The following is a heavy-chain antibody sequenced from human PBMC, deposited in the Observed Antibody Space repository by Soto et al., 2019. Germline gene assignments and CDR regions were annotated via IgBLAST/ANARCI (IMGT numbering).Heavy chain of an antibody. CDR2: ITGGGAT. Sequence: GGSLRLSCSGSGFTLSTYTMSWVRLAPGKGLEWVSAITGGGATFFADSVTGRFIISRDNSKNTLYLQMRSLRVEDTALYFCAKDRQPDGIWTFDSWGQGTLVTVSS. J-gene: IGHJ4*02. CDR1: GFTLSTYT. CDR3: AKDRQPDGIWTFDS. D-gene: IGHD3-9*01. V-gene: IGHV3-23*01.